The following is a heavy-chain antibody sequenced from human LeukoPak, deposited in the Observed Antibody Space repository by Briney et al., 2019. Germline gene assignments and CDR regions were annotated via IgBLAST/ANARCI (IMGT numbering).Heavy chain of an antibody. V-gene: IGHV3-7*03. D-gene: IGHD6-19*01. CDR3: AKLQAVAAPYYFDY. CDR1: GFTLSSYW. Sequence: GGSLRLSCAASGFTLSSYWMSWVRQTPGKGLEWVANIKQDGSEKYYVDSVKGRFTISRDNAKNTLYLQMNSLRAEDTAVYYCAKLQAVAAPYYFDYWGQGTLVTVSS. CDR2: IKQDGSEK. J-gene: IGHJ4*02.